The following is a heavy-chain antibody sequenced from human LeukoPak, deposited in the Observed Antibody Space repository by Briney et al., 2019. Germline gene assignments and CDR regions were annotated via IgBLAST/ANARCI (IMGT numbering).Heavy chain of an antibody. CDR3: VRDMGGFDP. J-gene: IGHJ5*02. V-gene: IGHV3-48*01. D-gene: IGHD3-16*01. CDR1: GFTFSSYS. Sequence: PGGSLRLSCAASGFTFSSYSMNWVRQAPGQGLEWVSYISSSSSTIYYADSVKGRFTISRDNAKNSLYLQMNSPRAEDTAVYYCVRDMGGFDPWGQGTLDTVSS. CDR2: ISSSSSTI.